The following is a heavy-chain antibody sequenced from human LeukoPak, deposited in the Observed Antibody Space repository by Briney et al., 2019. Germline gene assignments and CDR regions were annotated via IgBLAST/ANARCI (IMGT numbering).Heavy chain of an antibody. CDR1: GFTFSSYG. D-gene: IGHD4-17*01. Sequence: GGSLRLSCAASGFTFSSYGLHWVRQAPGKGLEWVAVIWYDGSNKYYTDSVKGRFTISRDNSKNTLYLQMNSLRAEDTAVYYCAKATLGLAVTSKVYGMDVWGQGTTVTVSS. CDR3: AKATLGLAVTSKVYGMDV. CDR2: IWYDGSNK. V-gene: IGHV3-33*06. J-gene: IGHJ6*02.